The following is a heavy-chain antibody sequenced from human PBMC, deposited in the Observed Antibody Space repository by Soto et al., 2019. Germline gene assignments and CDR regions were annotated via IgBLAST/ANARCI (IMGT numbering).Heavy chain of an antibody. V-gene: IGHV3-23*01. D-gene: IGHD2-8*01. Sequence: EVQLLESGGGLVQPGGSLRLACAASGFTFNNYAMNWARQAPGRGLEWVSIISPNGDSTYYADSVKGRFTISRDNSQNTVFLQMNSLRAEDTAIYFCAKVRLTDYLRYAPHLWGQGTLVTVSS. CDR2: ISPNGDST. CDR3: AKVRLTDYLRYAPHL. J-gene: IGHJ3*01. CDR1: GFTFNNYA.